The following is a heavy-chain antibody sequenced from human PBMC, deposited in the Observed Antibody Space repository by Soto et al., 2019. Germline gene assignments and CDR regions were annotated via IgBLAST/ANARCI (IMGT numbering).Heavy chain of an antibody. CDR1: GFTFRTYG. J-gene: IGHJ6*01. CDR2: VSFDGSSQ. CDR3: AKDQVNGTQYYHLGMDV. V-gene: IGHV3-30*18. Sequence: QVQLVESGGGVVQPGRSLRLSCAASGFTFRTYGMHWVRQAPGEGLEWVAVVSFDGSSQYYAASVKGRFTISRDNSKNTLSLQLNSLRTEDTAVYYCAKDQVNGTQYYHLGMDVCGQGTTVTVSS. D-gene: IGHD1-20*01.